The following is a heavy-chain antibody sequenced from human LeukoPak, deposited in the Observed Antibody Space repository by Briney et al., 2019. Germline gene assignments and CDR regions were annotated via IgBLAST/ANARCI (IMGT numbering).Heavy chain of an antibody. V-gene: IGHV5-51*01. CDR3: ARGSGNSSWLDP. Sequence: PGESLKISCWGSGYNFNHHWIGWVRQFPGKGLEWMGLIYPGDSDTKYNPSFEGHVTMSVDRSISAAFLQWSSLKASDTAMYYCARGSGNSSWLDPWGQGTLVTVSS. CDR2: IYPGDSDT. CDR1: GYNFNHHW. D-gene: IGHD3-10*01. J-gene: IGHJ5*02.